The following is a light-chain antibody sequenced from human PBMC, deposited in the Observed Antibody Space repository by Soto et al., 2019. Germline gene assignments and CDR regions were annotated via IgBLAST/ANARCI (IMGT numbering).Light chain of an antibody. J-gene: IGKJ2*01. Sequence: DIQMTQSPSTLSASVGDRVTITCRASQNIETWLAWYQQKPGKAPNLLIYKASILEIAVPSRFRGSGSGTAFTLTITSLHPDDFATYYCQQYRSVPYTFGQGTNLEI. CDR2: KAS. CDR1: QNIETW. CDR3: QQYRSVPYT. V-gene: IGKV1-5*03.